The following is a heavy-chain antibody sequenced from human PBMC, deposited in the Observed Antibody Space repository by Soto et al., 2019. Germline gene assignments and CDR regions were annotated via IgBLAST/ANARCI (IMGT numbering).Heavy chain of an antibody. D-gene: IGHD6-13*01. CDR1: GFTLDDYA. Sequence: EVQLVESGGGLVQPGRSLSLSCAASGFTLDDYAMHWVRQFPGKGLEWVSGINWNSGSIGYADSVKGRFAISRDNAKNSLHLQMNSLRAEDTAFYYCVKDESINWYSGHFRHWGQGTLVTVSS. J-gene: IGHJ1*01. V-gene: IGHV3-9*01. CDR2: INWNSGSI. CDR3: VKDESINWYSGHFRH.